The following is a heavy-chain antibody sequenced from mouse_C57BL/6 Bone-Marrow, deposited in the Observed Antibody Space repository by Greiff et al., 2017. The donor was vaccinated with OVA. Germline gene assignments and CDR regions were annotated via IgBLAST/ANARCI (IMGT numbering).Heavy chain of an antibody. V-gene: IGHV5-6*01. J-gene: IGHJ3*01. CDR1: GFTFSSYC. CDR3: ENEGQDEYGSSPWFAY. CDR2: ISTGGSYT. D-gene: IGHD1-1*01. Sequence: EVMLVESGGDLVKPGGSLKLSCAASGFTFSSYCMSWVRQTPDQRLEWVATISTGGSYTYYPDSLKGLFTISRATSANTLYLQMSRLKAEETAMYDGENEGQDEYGSSPWFAYWGQGTLVTVSA.